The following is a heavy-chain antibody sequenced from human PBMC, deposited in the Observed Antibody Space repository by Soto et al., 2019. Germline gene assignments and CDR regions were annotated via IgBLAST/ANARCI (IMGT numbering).Heavy chain of an antibody. CDR3: ARGYDVVRVPVAIRVGYFDH. V-gene: IGHV3-21*01. Sequence: DLVESGGGLAKPGGALRLSCTDSGFTLSSHTMNWVRQAPGKGLEWVSSISATGSDIYYGDSVMGRFTISRDNAKNSLYLQLNNLRVEDTAVYYCARGYDVVRVPVAIRVGYFDHWGQGTVVTVSS. D-gene: IGHD3-16*01. CDR2: ISATGSDI. J-gene: IGHJ4*02. CDR1: GFTLSSHT.